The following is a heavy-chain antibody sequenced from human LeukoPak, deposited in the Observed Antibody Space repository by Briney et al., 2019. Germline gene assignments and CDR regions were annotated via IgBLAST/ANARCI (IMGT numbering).Heavy chain of an antibody. CDR1: GYSISSGYY. CDR2: IHHSGST. CDR3: ARVAAGIGFFQH. Sequence: SETLSLTCIVSGYSISSGYYWGWIRQPPGKGLAWIGNIHHSGSTYYNPSLKSRVTISVDTSKNQLSLKLSSVTAADTAVYYCARVAAGIGFFQHWGQGTLVTVSS. V-gene: IGHV4-38-2*02. D-gene: IGHD6-13*01. J-gene: IGHJ1*01.